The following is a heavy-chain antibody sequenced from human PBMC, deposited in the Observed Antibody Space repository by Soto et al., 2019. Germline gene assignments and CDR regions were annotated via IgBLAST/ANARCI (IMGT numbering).Heavy chain of an antibody. CDR3: ARAVAVAADFDY. D-gene: IGHD6-19*01. Sequence: ASVKVSCKASGYTFTSYGISWVRQAPGQGLEWMGWISACNGNTNYAQKLQGRVTMTRDTSTSTAYMELRSLRSDDTAVYYCARAVAVAADFDYWGQGTLVTVSS. V-gene: IGHV1-18*01. CDR2: ISACNGNT. J-gene: IGHJ4*02. CDR1: GYTFTSYG.